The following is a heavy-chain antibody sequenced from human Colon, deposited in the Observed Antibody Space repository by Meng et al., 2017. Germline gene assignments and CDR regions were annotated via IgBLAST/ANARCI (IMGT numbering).Heavy chain of an antibody. CDR3: ARRVQYSSGYYYFDF. Sequence: QVRLQEPGPGLVKPSGTLSLTCVVSGGSLISSNWWTWVRQAPGKGLEWIGEIYRSGSTNYNPSLKSRVTISIDTSKNEFSLKLTSVTAADTALYYCARRVQYSSGYYYFDFWGQGTLVTVSS. CDR2: IYRSGST. CDR1: GGSLISSNW. V-gene: IGHV4-4*02. J-gene: IGHJ4*02. D-gene: IGHD3-22*01.